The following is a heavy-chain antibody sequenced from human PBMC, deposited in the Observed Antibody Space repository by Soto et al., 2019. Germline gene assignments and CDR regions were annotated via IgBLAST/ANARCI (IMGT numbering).Heavy chain of an antibody. D-gene: IGHD6-13*01. CDR1: GFTFDDYA. J-gene: IGHJ4*02. CDR3: AGSSWYGGSFDY. V-gene: IGHV3-9*01. CDR2: ISWNRGSI. Sequence: EVQLVESGGGLVQPGRSLRLSCAASGFTFDDYAMHWVRQAPGKGLEWVSGISWNRGSIGYADSVKGRFTISRDNAKNALYLPMHSLGAEDTAMYYCAGSSWYGGSFDYWGQGTRVTVSS.